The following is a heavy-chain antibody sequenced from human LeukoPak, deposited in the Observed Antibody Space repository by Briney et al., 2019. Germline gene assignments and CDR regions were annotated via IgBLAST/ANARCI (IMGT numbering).Heavy chain of an antibody. D-gene: IGHD3-10*01. V-gene: IGHV3-30*03. CDR1: GFTFSSYG. J-gene: IGHJ4*02. Sequence: PGGSLRLSCAASGFTFSSYGMHWVRQAPGKGLEWVAVISYDGSNKYYADSVKGRFTISRDNSKNTLYLQMNSLRAEDTAVYYCTTGFFYYGSGSYYKRDYWGQGTLVTVSS. CDR2: ISYDGSNK. CDR3: TTGFFYYGSGSYYKRDY.